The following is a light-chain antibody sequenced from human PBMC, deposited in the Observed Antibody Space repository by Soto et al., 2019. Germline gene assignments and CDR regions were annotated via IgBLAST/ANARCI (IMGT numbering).Light chain of an antibody. CDR1: SSNIASNP. CDR2: SDN. V-gene: IGLV1-44*01. CDR3: AAWDDSLNGPV. Sequence: QSVLTHPPSASGTPGQRVTISCSGSSSNIASNPVSWYQQLPGTAPKVLIYSDNQRPSGVPDRFSASKSGTSASLAISGLQSEDEADYYCAAWDDSLNGPVFGGGTKVTVL. J-gene: IGLJ3*02.